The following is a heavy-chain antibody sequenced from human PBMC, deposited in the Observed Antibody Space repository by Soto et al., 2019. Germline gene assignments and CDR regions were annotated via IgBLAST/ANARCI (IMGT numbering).Heavy chain of an antibody. D-gene: IGHD2-2*01. CDR1: GGSISSGGYS. Sequence: QLQLQDSGSGLVKPSQTLTLTCAVSGGSISSGGYSWSWIRQPPGKGLEWIGYIYHSGSTYYNPSLKSRVCISVDRSKNQCSLKLSSVTAADTAVYYCARVPDRWGQGTLVTVSS. CDR3: ARVPDR. V-gene: IGHV4-30-2*01. CDR2: IYHSGST. J-gene: IGHJ5*02.